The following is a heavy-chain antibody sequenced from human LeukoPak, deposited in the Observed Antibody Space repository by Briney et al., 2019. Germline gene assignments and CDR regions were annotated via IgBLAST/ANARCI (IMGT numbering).Heavy chain of an antibody. CDR2: IRYDGSNK. CDR1: GFTFSSYG. CDR3: AKDLAVSGYYYANADY. D-gene: IGHD3-22*01. J-gene: IGHJ4*02. Sequence: GGSLRLSCAASGFTFSSYGMHWVRQAPGKGLEWVAFIRYDGSNKYYADSVKGRFTISRDNSKNTLYLQMNSLRAEDTAVYYCAKDLAVSGYYYANADYWGQGTLVTVSS. V-gene: IGHV3-30*02.